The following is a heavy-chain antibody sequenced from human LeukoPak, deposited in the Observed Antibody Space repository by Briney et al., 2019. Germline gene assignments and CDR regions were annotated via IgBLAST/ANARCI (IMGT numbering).Heavy chain of an antibody. Sequence: GGSLRLSCAASGSTFSSYEMNWVRQAPGKGLEWVSYISSSGSTIYYADSVKGRFTISRDNAKNSLYLQMNSLRAEDTAVYYCARERYSSGWYNYWGQGTLVAVSS. V-gene: IGHV3-48*03. D-gene: IGHD6-19*01. CDR1: GSTFSSYE. CDR3: ARERYSSGWYNY. CDR2: ISSSGSTI. J-gene: IGHJ4*02.